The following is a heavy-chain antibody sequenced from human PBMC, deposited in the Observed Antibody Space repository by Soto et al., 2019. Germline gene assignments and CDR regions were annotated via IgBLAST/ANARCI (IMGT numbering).Heavy chain of an antibody. J-gene: IGHJ6*02. CDR2: ISWDGGST. D-gene: IGHD6-25*01. CDR1: GFTFDDYT. Sequence: GGSLRLSCAASGFTFDDYTMHWVRQAPGKGLEWVSLISWDGGSTYYADSVKGRFTISRDNSKNSLYLQMNSLRTEDTALYYCAKDFGSAYYYYGMDVWGQGTTVTVSS. V-gene: IGHV3-43*01. CDR3: AKDFGSAYYYYGMDV.